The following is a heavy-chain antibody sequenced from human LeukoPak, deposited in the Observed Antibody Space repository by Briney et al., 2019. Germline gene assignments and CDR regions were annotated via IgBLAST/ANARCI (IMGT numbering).Heavy chain of an antibody. CDR1: GGSISSSSYY. Sequence: ETLSLTCTVSGGSISSSSYYWGWIRQPPGKGLEWVANIKQDGSEKYYVDSVKGRFTISRDNAKNSLYLQMNSLRAEDTAVYYCFYYDFWSDFDYWGQGTLVTVSS. V-gene: IGHV3-7*01. J-gene: IGHJ4*02. CDR2: IKQDGSEK. CDR3: FYYDFWSDFDY. D-gene: IGHD3-3*01.